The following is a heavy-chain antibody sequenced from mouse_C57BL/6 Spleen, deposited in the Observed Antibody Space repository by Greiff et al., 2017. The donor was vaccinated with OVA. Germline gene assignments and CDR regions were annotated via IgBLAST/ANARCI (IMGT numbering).Heavy chain of an antibody. V-gene: IGHV1-82*01. CDR3: AGHYYGSSYRGWYFDV. D-gene: IGHD1-1*01. Sequence: QVQLQQSGPELVKPGASVKISCKASGYAFSSSWMNWVKQRPGKGLEWIGRIYPGDGDTNYNGKFKGKATLTADKSSSTAYMQRSSLTSEDSAVYFCAGHYYGSSYRGWYFDVWGTGTTVTVSS. CDR2: IYPGDGDT. CDR1: GYAFSSSW. J-gene: IGHJ1*03.